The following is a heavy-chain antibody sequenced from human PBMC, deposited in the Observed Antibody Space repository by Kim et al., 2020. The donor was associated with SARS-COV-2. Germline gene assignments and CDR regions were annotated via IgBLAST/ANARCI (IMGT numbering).Heavy chain of an antibody. V-gene: IGHV3-74*01. CDR2: INSDGSLT. D-gene: IGHD2-15*01. CDR1: GFTLSGYW. Sequence: GGSLRLSCATSGFTLSGYWMHWVRQVPGKGLVWVSRINSDGSLTKTADSVKGRFTISRDNAQNKVYLQMNSLRAEDTGLYYCARVGCSGGSCSYYGYYYMDVWGEGTTVTVSS. CDR3: ARVGCSGGSCSYYGYYYMDV. J-gene: IGHJ6*03.